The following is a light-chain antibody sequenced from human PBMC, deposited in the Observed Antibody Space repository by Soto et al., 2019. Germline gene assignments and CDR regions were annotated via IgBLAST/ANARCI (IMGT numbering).Light chain of an antibody. CDR3: QQYNPMSRT. Sequence: DIQMTQSPSTLSASVGDRVTITCRASQSIGTSLAWFQQKPGKAPKLLIFKASTLESGVPSRFSGSGSGTEFTLTISSLEADDFATYYCQQYNPMSRTFSQGTKVDI. CDR2: KAS. CDR1: QSIGTS. V-gene: IGKV1-5*03. J-gene: IGKJ1*01.